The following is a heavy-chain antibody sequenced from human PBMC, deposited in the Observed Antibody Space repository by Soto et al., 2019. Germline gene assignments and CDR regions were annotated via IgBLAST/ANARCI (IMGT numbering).Heavy chain of an antibody. V-gene: IGHV1-69*02. D-gene: IGHD6-6*01. CDR1: GGTFSSYT. J-gene: IGHJ3*02. Sequence: QVQLVQSGAEVKKPGSSVKVSCKASGGTFSSYTISWVRQAPGQGLEWMGRIIPILGIANYAQKFQGRVTITADKSTSTAYMELSSLRSEDTAVYYCARGAAPDAFDIWGQGTMVTVSS. CDR3: ARGAAPDAFDI. CDR2: IIPILGIA.